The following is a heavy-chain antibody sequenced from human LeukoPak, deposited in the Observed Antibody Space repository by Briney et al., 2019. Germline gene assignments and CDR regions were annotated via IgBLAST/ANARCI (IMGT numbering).Heavy chain of an antibody. CDR1: GFPFNTYE. J-gene: IGHJ4*02. V-gene: IGHV3-48*03. Sequence: GGSLTLSCAASGFPFNTYEMNWVRQAPGKGLEWVSYISSSGSTIYYADPVKGRFTISRDNAKNSLYLQMNSLRAEDTGVYYCARVGAYAAVNCWGQGTRVTVSS. D-gene: IGHD3-16*01. CDR2: ISSSGSTI. CDR3: ARVGAYAAVNC.